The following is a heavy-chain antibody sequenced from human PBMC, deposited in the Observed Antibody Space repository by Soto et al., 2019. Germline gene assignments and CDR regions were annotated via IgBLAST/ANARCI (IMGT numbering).Heavy chain of an antibody. Sequence: ASVKVSCKASGYTFTGYYMHWVRQAPGQGLEWMGWINPNSGGTNYAQKFQGWVTMTRDTSISTAYMELSRLRSDDTAVYYCARDGYMVRGVMDSYYYYGMDVWGQGTTVTVS. CDR1: GYTFTGYY. CDR3: ARDGYMVRGVMDSYYYYGMDV. V-gene: IGHV1-2*04. J-gene: IGHJ6*02. D-gene: IGHD3-10*01. CDR2: INPNSGGT.